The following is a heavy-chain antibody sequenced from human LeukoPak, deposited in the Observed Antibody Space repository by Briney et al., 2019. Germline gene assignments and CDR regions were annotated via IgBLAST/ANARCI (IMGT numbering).Heavy chain of an antibody. CDR1: GGSFSGYY. Sequence: PSETLSLTCAVYGGSFSGYYWSWIRGPPGKGLEWIGEINHSGSTNYNPSLKSRVTISVDTSKNQFSLKLSSVTAADTAVYYCARGSPQGWFDPWGQGTLVTVSS. CDR3: ARGSPQGWFDP. CDR2: INHSGST. V-gene: IGHV4-34*01. J-gene: IGHJ5*02.